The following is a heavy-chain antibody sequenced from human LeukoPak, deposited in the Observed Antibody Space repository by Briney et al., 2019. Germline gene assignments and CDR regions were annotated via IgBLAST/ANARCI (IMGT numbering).Heavy chain of an antibody. V-gene: IGHV3-9*01. CDR3: ATYSSLNRREFQY. CDR1: GFTFDDYA. J-gene: IGHJ1*01. Sequence: GGSLRLSCAASGFTFDDYAMHWVRQAPGKGLEWVSGISWNSGSIGYVDSVKGRLTISRDNAKNSLYLQMNSLRAEDTAVYYCATYSSLNRREFQYWGQGTLLTVSS. D-gene: IGHD3-22*01. CDR2: ISWNSGSI.